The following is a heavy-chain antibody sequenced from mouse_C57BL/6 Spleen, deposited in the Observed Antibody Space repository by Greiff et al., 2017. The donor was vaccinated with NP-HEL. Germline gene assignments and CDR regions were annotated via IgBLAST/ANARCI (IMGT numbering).Heavy chain of an antibody. V-gene: IGHV2-2*01. CDR2: IWSGGST. CDR3: ARSSYYYGTPYAMDY. D-gene: IGHD1-1*01. CDR1: GFSLTSYG. Sequence: VQLVESGPGLVQPSQSLSITCTVSGFSLTSYGVHWVRQSPGKGLEWLGVIWSGGSTDYNAAFISRLSISKDNSKSQVFFKMNSLQADDTAIYYCARSSYYYGTPYAMDYWGQGTSVTVSS. J-gene: IGHJ4*01.